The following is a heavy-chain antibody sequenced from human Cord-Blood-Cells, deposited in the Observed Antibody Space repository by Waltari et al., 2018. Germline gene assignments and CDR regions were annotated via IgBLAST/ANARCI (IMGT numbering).Heavy chain of an antibody. CDR3: ARGDENGCKYWFDP. Sequence: QLQLQESGSGLVKPSQTLSLTCAVSGGSISSGGYSWSWIRQPPGKGLEWIGYIYHSGSTYYNPSLKSRVTISVDRSKSQFSRKLSSGTAADTGVYYCARGDENGCKYWFDPWGQGTLVTVSS. V-gene: IGHV4-30-2*01. J-gene: IGHJ5*02. D-gene: IGHD2-15*01. CDR1: GGSISSGGYS. CDR2: IYHSGST.